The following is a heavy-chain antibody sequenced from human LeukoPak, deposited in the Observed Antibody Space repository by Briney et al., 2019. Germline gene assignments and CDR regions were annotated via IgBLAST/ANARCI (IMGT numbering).Heavy chain of an antibody. CDR1: GFTVSSNY. D-gene: IGHD4-23*01. CDR2: IYSGGST. CDR3: ARIHDYGGKFDY. J-gene: IGHJ4*02. Sequence: GGSLRLSCAASGFTVSSNYMSWVRQAPEKGLEWVSVIYSGGSTYYADSVKGRFTISRDNSKNTLYLQMNSLRAEDTAVYYCARIHDYGGKFDYWGQGTLVTVSS. V-gene: IGHV3-53*01.